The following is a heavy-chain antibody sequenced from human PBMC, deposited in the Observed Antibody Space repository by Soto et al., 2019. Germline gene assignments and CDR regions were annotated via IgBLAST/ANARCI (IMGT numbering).Heavy chain of an antibody. Sequence: SLRLSCAASGITFSSCWMHWVRQATGKGLEWVSAIGTAGDTYYPGSVKGRFTISRDNAKNSLYLQMNSLRAEDTAVYYCAKEGGLSGSYYISSSYYFDYWGQGTLVTVSS. V-gene: IGHV3-13*04. J-gene: IGHJ4*02. CDR3: AKEGGLSGSYYISSSYYFDY. D-gene: IGHD1-26*01. CDR1: GITFSSCW. CDR2: IGTAGDT.